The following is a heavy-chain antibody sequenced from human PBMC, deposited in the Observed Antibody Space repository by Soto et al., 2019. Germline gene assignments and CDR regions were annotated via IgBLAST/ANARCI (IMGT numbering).Heavy chain of an antibody. J-gene: IGHJ4*02. D-gene: IGHD6-19*01. CDR1: GFTFSSSW. Sequence: GGSLRLSCAASGFTFSSSWMHWVRQGPGKGLVWVSRINSDGTTTNYADSVKGRFTISRDNAKNTLYLQMNSLRAEDTAVYYCAGGPTGWYGYDDWGQGTLVTVSS. CDR3: AGGPTGWYGYDD. CDR2: INSDGTTT. V-gene: IGHV3-74*01.